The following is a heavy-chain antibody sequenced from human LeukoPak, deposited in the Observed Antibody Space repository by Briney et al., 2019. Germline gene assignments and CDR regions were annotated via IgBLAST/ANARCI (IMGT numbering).Heavy chain of an antibody. J-gene: IGHJ2*01. Sequence: PGGSLRPSCAAAAFKFDDYAMHWVRQGPGKGLEWVAGISWSSGHMEYAESVKGRFTISRDNARNALYLQMDGLRRDDTALYYCVRSVVVVAATPTHFDLWGRGTQVIVSS. CDR2: ISWSSGHM. CDR3: VRSVVVVAATPTHFDL. CDR1: AFKFDDYA. V-gene: IGHV3-9*01. D-gene: IGHD2-15*01.